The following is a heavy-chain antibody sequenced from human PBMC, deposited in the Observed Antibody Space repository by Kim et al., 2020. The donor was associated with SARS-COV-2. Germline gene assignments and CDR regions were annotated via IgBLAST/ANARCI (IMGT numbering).Heavy chain of an antibody. Sequence: VKGRFTISRDNAKNSLYLQMNSLRAEDTAVYYCARPQAAYDRHYYYGMDVWGQGTTVTVSS. J-gene: IGHJ6*02. V-gene: IGHV3-21*01. D-gene: IGHD3-22*01. CDR3: ARPQAAYDRHYYYGMDV.